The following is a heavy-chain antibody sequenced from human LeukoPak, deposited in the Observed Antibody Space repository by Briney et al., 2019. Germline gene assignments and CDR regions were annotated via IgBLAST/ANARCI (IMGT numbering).Heavy chain of an antibody. V-gene: IGHV3-23*01. CDR2: ISGSGGST. D-gene: IGHD6-13*01. Sequence: QAAGSLRLSCVASGFIFSSYAMSWVRQAPGKGLPRVSAISGSGGSTYYADSVKGRFTISRDNSKNALYLQMNSLRAEDTAVYYCAKAPRAAAGTYNGMDVWGQGTTVTVSS. J-gene: IGHJ6*02. CDR3: AKAPRAAAGTYNGMDV. CDR1: GFIFSSYA.